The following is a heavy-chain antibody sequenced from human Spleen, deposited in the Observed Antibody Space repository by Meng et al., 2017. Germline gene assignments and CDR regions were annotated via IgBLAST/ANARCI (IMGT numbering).Heavy chain of an antibody. Sequence: GGSLRLSCAASGFTVSHNYMSWVRQAPGKGLEWVSVIYSGGNTYYADSVKGRFTISRDNSKNTLYLQMNSLRAEDTAVYYCARPSDSSGHVDYWGQGTLVTVSS. V-gene: IGHV3-66*02. CDR1: GFTVSHNY. D-gene: IGHD3-22*01. J-gene: IGHJ4*02. CDR3: ARPSDSSGHVDY. CDR2: IYSGGNT.